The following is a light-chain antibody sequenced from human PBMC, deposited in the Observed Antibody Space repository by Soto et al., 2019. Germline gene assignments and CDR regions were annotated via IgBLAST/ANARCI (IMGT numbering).Light chain of an antibody. CDR2: DFT. Sequence: QSVLTHPGSGSGSLGQSSNISCNEANGDFTYNSVSWYQHLPHTAPTLIICDFTYRPSGVSTRFSGSQSADSASLTISGLQAEDEADYYSGSSTPTRGLVFGSGTKVTVL. CDR3: GSSTPTRGLV. CDR1: NGDFTYNS. V-gene: IGLV2-14*01. J-gene: IGLJ1*01.